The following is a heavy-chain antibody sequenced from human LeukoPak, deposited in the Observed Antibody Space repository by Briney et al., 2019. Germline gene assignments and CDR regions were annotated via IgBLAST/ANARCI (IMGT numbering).Heavy chain of an antibody. CDR3: ARRQGSSGWYAFDY. J-gene: IGHJ4*02. CDR1: GFSFSDYY. CDR2: ISTRGSTI. Sequence: YPGGSLRLSCAACGFSFSDYYMSWIRQAPGRGLEWVSYISTRGSTIYYADSVKGRFTISRDNANNSLHLQMNSLRVEDTAVYSCARRQGSSGWYAFDYWGQGTLVTVSS. V-gene: IGHV3-11*01. D-gene: IGHD6-19*01.